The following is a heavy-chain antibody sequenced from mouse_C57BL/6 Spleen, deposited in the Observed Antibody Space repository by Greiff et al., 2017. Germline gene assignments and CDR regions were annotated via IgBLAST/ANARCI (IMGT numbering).Heavy chain of an antibody. V-gene: IGHV5-17*01. D-gene: IGHD1-1*01. J-gene: IGHJ3*01. CDR1: GFTFSDYG. Sequence: EVKVVESGGGLVKPGGSLKLSCAASGFTFSDYGMHWVRQAPEKGLEWVAYISSGSSTIYYADTVKGRFTMSRDNAKNTLFLQMTSLRSEDTAMYYCARIYYGSSYVPWFAYWGQGTLVTVSA. CDR2: ISSGSSTI. CDR3: ARIYYGSSYVPWFAY.